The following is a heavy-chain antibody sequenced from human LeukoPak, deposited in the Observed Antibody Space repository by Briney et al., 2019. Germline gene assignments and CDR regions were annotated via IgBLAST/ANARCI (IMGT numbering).Heavy chain of an antibody. CDR3: ARDPLHFDWLPYYYYGMDV. V-gene: IGHV3-30-3*01. CDR2: ISYDGSNK. CDR1: GFTFSSYA. J-gene: IGHJ6*02. Sequence: PGGSLRLSCAASGFTFSSYAMHWVRQAPGKGLEWVAVISYDGSNKYYADSVKGRFTISRDNSKNTLYLQMNSLRAEDTAVYYCARDPLHFDWLPYYYYGMDVWGQGTTVTVSS. D-gene: IGHD3-9*01.